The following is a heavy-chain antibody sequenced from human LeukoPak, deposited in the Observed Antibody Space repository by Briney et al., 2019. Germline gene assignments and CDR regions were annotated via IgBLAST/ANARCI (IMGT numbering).Heavy chain of an antibody. CDR1: GGSISSGDYY. V-gene: IGHV4-30-4*01. CDR3: ARGDIVVVPAAGIWFDP. Sequence: SQTLSLTCTVSGGSISSGDYYWSWICQPPGKGLEWIGYIYYSGSTYYNPSLKSRVTISVDTSKNQFSLKLSSVTAADTAVYYCARGDIVVVPAAGIWFDPWGQGTLVTVSS. J-gene: IGHJ5*02. CDR2: IYYSGST. D-gene: IGHD2-2*01.